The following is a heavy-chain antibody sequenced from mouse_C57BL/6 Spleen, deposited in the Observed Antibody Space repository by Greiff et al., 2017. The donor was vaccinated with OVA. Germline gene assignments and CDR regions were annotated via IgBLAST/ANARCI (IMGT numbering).Heavy chain of an antibody. CDR3: ARGDDGHYFDY. CDR1: GYTFTSYW. CDR2: INPSSGYT. D-gene: IGHD2-3*01. Sequence: QVQLQQSGAELAKPGASVKLSCKDSGYTFTSYWMHWVKQRPGQGLEWIGYINPSSGYTKYNQKFKDKATLTADKSSSTAYMQLSSLTYEDSAVCYCARGDDGHYFDYWGQGTTLTVSS. J-gene: IGHJ2*01. V-gene: IGHV1-7*01.